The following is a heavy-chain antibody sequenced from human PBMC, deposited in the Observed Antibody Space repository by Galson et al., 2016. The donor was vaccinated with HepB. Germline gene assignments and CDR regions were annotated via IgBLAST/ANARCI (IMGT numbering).Heavy chain of an antibody. V-gene: IGHV4-4*02. Sequence: SETLSLTCAVSGDSINSNNWWSWVRQPPGKGLEWIGEVYRSGTSHCNPSLLSRVTISVDKSKNQFSLKMSSVTAADTAVYYCARGQLIHGFDPWGQGTLVIVSS. CDR1: GDSINSNNW. D-gene: IGHD1-1*01. CDR3: ARGQLIHGFDP. CDR2: VYRSGTS. J-gene: IGHJ5*02.